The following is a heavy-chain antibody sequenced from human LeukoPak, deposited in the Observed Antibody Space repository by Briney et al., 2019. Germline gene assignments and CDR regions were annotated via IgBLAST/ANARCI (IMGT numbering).Heavy chain of an antibody. D-gene: IGHD3-22*01. V-gene: IGHV3-21*01. Sequence: GGSLRLSCAASGFIASSNYMSWVRQAPGKGLEWVSSISATGNYIYYADSVKGRFTVSRANTKNSLYLQMNSLRAEDTAVYYCARALDPHRHDSIGFEQWGQGTLVTVSS. CDR2: ISATGNYI. CDR1: GFIASSNY. J-gene: IGHJ4*02. CDR3: ARALDPHRHDSIGFEQ.